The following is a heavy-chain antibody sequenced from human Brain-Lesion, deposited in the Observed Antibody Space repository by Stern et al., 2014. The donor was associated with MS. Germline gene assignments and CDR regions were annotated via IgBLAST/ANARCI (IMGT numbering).Heavy chain of an antibody. CDR1: GGSISSGSDY. D-gene: IGHD5-18*01. Sequence: VQLEESGPGLVKPSQTLSLTCTVSGGSISSGSDYWSWIRQPAGKGLEWIGRIHPSGSAFYTPSLKSRVTISTDTSMNQFSLELNSATAADTAIYYCASGYRIFDYWGQGILVTVSS. CDR3: ASGYRIFDY. V-gene: IGHV4-61*02. J-gene: IGHJ4*02. CDR2: IHPSGSA.